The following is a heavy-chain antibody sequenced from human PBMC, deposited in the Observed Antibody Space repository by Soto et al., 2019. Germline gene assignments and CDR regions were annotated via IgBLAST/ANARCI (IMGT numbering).Heavy chain of an antibody. D-gene: IGHD5-18*01. CDR2: IYYSGST. V-gene: IGHV4-30-4*01. CDR3: ARASPVVTDV. CDR1: GGSISSGDYY. J-gene: IGHJ6*02. Sequence: QVQLQESGPGLVKPSQTLSLTCTVSGGSISSGDYYWSWIRQPPGKGLEWIGYIYYSGSTYYNPSPKGRFTISVATSKNQFSLTLSSVTAADTAVYYCARASPVVTDVWGQGTTVTVSS.